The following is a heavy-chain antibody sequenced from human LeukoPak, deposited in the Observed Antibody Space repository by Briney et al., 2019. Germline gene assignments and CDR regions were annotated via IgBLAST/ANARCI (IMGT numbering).Heavy chain of an antibody. D-gene: IGHD2-2*01. CDR2: INHSGST. CDR1: GGSFSGYY. Sequence: PSETLSLTCAVYGGSFSGYYWSWIRQPPGKGLEWIGEINHSGSTNYNPSLKSRVTISVDTSKNQFSLKLSSVTAADTAVYYCAGTVVAPAAPTNYYYYYGMDVWGQGTTVTVSS. J-gene: IGHJ6*02. CDR3: AGTVVAPAAPTNYYYYYGMDV. V-gene: IGHV4-34*01.